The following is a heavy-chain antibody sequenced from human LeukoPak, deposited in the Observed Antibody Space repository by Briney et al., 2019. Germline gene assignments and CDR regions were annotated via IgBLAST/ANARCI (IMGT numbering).Heavy chain of an antibody. D-gene: IGHD3-3*01. CDR1: GDSISSGNYY. CDR2: IYYSGIT. V-gene: IGHV4-39*07. Sequence: SETLSLTCTVSGDSISSGNYYWGWIRQPPGKGLEWIGTIYYSGITYYNPSLKSRVTISVDTSKNQFSLKLSSVTAADTAVYYCARVTSSEGFWSGYYAFDIWGQGTMVTVSS. J-gene: IGHJ3*02. CDR3: ARVTSSEGFWSGYYAFDI.